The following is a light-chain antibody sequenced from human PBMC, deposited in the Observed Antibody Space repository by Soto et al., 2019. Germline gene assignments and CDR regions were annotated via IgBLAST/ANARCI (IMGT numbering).Light chain of an antibody. V-gene: IGKV3-20*01. CDR1: QSVSSNY. CDR2: GAS. J-gene: IGKJ1*01. Sequence: ETVLTQSPGTLSLSPGERATLSCRASQSVSSNYLAWYQQNPGQAPRLLIYGASTRATGIPDRFSGSGSETDFTLTISRLEPEDFAVYYCQQFGRSPPSWTFGQGTKVEIK. CDR3: QQFGRSPPSWT.